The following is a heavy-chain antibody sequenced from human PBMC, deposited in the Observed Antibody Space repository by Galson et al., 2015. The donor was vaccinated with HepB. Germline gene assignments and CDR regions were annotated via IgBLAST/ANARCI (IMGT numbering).Heavy chain of an antibody. CDR3: ARDGPYDFWSGYYISYCYYYMDV. CDR1: GFTFSSYG. Sequence: SLRLSCAASGFTFSSYGMHWVRQAPGKGLEWVAVIWYDGSNKYYADSVKGRFTISRDNSKNTLYLQMNSLRAEDTAVYYCARDGPYDFWSGYYISYCYYYMDVWGKGTTVTVSS. D-gene: IGHD3-3*01. CDR2: IWYDGSNK. V-gene: IGHV3-33*01. J-gene: IGHJ6*03.